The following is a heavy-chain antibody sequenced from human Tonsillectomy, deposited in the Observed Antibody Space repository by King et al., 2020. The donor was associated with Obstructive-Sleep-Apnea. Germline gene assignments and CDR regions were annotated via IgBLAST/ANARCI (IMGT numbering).Heavy chain of an antibody. Sequence: VQLVESGGGLVKPGGSLRLSCAASGFTFRSYSMNWVRQAPGKGLEWVSSISSISIYIYYADSVKGRVTISRDNAKNSLYLQMNSLRAEDTAVYYCARTTLAHDYGDYYFDYWGQGTLVTVSS. CDR2: ISSISIYI. V-gene: IGHV3-21*01. D-gene: IGHD4-17*01. CDR3: ARTTLAHDYGDYYFDY. CDR1: GFTFRSYS. J-gene: IGHJ4*02.